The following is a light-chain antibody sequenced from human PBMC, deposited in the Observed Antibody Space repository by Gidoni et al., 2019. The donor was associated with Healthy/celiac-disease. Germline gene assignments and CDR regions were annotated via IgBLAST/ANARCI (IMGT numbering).Light chain of an antibody. CDR2: DAF. J-gene: IGKJ4*01. Sequence: EIVLTQSPATLSLSPGERATLSCRASQSVSSYLALYQQKPGQAPRLLIYDAFNRATGIPARFSGSGSGTDFTLTISSLEPEDFAVYYCQQRSNWPLTFGGGTKVEIK. CDR1: QSVSSY. V-gene: IGKV3-11*01. CDR3: QQRSNWPLT.